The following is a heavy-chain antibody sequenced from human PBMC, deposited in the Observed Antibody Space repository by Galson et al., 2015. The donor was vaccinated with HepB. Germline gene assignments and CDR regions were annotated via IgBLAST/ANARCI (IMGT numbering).Heavy chain of an antibody. CDR1: GYSFTSYW. V-gene: IGHV5-51*03. CDR3: ARPFLGYSSGSLFDY. Sequence: QSGAEVKKPGESLKISCKGSGYSFTSYWIGWVRQMPGKGLEWMGIIYPGDSDTRYSPSFQGQVTISADKSISTAYLQWSSLKASDTAMYYCARPFLGYSSGSLFDYWGQGTLVTVSS. D-gene: IGHD6-19*01. CDR2: IYPGDSDT. J-gene: IGHJ4*02.